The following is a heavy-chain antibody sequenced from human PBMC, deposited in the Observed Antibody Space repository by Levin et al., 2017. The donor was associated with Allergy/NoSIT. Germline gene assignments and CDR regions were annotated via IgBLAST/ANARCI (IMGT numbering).Heavy chain of an antibody. CDR3: ARALTTVVIYYYYGMDV. CDR1: GFTFSSYA. J-gene: IGHJ6*02. D-gene: IGHD4-23*01. Sequence: GGSLRLSCAASGFTFSSYAMHWVRQAPGKGLEWVAVISYDGSNKYYADSVKGRFTISRDNSKNTLYLQMNSLRAEDTAVYYCARALTTVVIYYYYGMDVWGQGTTVTVSS. V-gene: IGHV3-30-3*01. CDR2: ISYDGSNK.